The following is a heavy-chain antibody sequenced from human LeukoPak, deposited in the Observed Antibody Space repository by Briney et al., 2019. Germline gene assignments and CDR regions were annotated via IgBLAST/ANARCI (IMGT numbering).Heavy chain of an antibody. Sequence: ASVKVSCKASGGTFSSYAISWVRQAPGQGLEWMGWISAYNGNTNYAQKLQGRVTMTTDTSTSTAYMELRSLSSDDTAVYYCARLDGGYFDYWGQGTLVTVSS. V-gene: IGHV1-18*01. D-gene: IGHD3-16*01. CDR3: ARLDGGYFDY. J-gene: IGHJ4*02. CDR1: GGTFSSYA. CDR2: ISAYNGNT.